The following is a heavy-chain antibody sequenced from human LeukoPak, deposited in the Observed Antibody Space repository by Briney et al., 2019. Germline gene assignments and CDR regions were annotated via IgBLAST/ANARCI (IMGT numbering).Heavy chain of an antibody. J-gene: IGHJ3*02. CDR3: ARLGVYVVGTIHDAFDI. D-gene: IGHD1-26*01. CDR2: IDYSGST. CDR1: GGSISTYY. V-gene: IGHV4-59*12. Sequence: PSETLSLTXTVSGGSISTYYWSWIRQSPGKGLECIGYIDYSGSTNNNPSLKSRVTMSVDTSKNQFSLKLSSVTAADRALYYCARLGVYVVGTIHDAFDIWGQGTMVTVSS.